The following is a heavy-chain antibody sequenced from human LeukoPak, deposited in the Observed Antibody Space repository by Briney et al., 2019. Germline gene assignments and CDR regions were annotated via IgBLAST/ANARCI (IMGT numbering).Heavy chain of an antibody. D-gene: IGHD4-17*01. Sequence: PGGSLRLSCAASGFTFSNYAMSWVRQAPGMGLEWVSDISGSGGSTYYADSVKGRFTISRDNSKNTLYLQMNSLRAEDTAVYYCAKEYGDYLLNYGMDVWGQGTTVTVSS. CDR3: AKEYGDYLLNYGMDV. CDR2: ISGSGGST. V-gene: IGHV3-23*01. J-gene: IGHJ6*02. CDR1: GFTFSNYA.